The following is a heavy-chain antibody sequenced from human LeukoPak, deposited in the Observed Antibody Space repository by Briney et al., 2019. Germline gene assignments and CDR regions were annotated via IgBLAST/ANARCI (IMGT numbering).Heavy chain of an antibody. CDR1: GYTFTSYG. CDR2: MNPNSGNT. Sequence: GASVEVSCKASGYTFTSYGISWVRQATGQGLEWMGWMNPNSGNTGYAQKFQGRVTMTRNTSISTAYMELSSLRSEDTAVYYRARDYYDLYGMDVWGQGTTVTVSS. D-gene: IGHD3-22*01. V-gene: IGHV1-8*02. CDR3: ARDYYDLYGMDV. J-gene: IGHJ6*02.